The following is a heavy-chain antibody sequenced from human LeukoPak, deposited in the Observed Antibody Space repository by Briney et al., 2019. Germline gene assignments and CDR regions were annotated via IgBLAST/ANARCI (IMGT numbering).Heavy chain of an antibody. J-gene: IGHJ4*02. CDR1: GFTFDDYA. V-gene: IGHV3-9*01. CDR2: ISWNSGSI. D-gene: IGHD6-6*01. Sequence: GGSLRLSCSASGFTFDDYAMHWVRQAPGKGLDWVAGISWNSGSICYADSVKGRFTISRDNANDSLYLQMNSMTAEDTALYYCAKAMESSSSLPDYWGQGTLVPVSS. CDR3: AKAMESSSSLPDY.